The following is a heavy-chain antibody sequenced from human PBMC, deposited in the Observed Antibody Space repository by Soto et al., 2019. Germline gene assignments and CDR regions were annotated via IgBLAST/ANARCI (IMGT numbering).Heavy chain of an antibody. D-gene: IGHD4-17*01. CDR2: IYYSGST. J-gene: IGHJ4*02. CDR1: GGAISSYY. V-gene: IGHV4-59*08. CDR3: ARHSQGYGDAEI. Sequence: QVQLQESGPGLVKPSETLSLTCTVAGGAISSYYWSWIRQPPGQGLEWIGYIYYSGSTNYNPSLKSRVTISVDTSKNQFSLKLSSVTAADTAVYYCARHSQGYGDAEIWCQGTLVTVSS.